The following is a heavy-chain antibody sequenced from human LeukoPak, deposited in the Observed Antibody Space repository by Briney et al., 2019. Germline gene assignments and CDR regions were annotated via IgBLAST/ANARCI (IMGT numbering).Heavy chain of an antibody. J-gene: IGHJ6*02. V-gene: IGHV4-4*02. CDR3: ARGPIYYYGSGSYSDYYYGMDV. CDR2: IYHSGST. D-gene: IGHD3-10*01. Sequence: GSLRLSCAASGFTFIDYSMSWVRQPPGKGLEWIGEIYHSGSTNYNPSLKSRVTISVDKSKNQFSLKLSSVTAADTAVYYCARGPIYYYGSGSYSDYYYGMDVWGQGTTVTVSS. CDR1: GFTFIDYS.